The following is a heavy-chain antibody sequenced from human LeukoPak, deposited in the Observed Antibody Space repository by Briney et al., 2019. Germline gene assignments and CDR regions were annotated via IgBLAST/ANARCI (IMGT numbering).Heavy chain of an antibody. D-gene: IGHD3-10*01. J-gene: IGHJ4*02. CDR1: GGSISSGGYY. CDR2: IYYSGST. CDR3: ARMQSVLLWFGTFDY. V-gene: IGHV4-31*03. Sequence: PSETLSLTCTVSGGSISSGGYYWSCIRQHPGKGLECIGYIYYSGSTYYNPSLRSRVTISVETSKNQFSLKLSSVTAADTAVYYCARMQSVLLWFGTFDYWGQGTLVTVSS.